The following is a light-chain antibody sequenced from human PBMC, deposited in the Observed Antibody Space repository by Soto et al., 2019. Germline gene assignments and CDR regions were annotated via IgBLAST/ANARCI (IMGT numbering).Light chain of an antibody. CDR1: SSDVGGYNY. CDR2: DVN. J-gene: IGLJ2*01. V-gene: IGLV2-14*03. Sequence: QSVLTQPASVSGSPGQSITISCTGTSSDVGGYNYVSWYRQHPGKAPKLMIYDVNNRPSGVSNRFSGSKSGNTASLTISGLQAEDEADYYCSSYTSSSTLVFXGGTKVTVL. CDR3: SSYTSSSTLV.